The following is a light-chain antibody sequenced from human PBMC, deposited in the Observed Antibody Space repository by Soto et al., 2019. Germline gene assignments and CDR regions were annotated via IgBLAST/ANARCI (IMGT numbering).Light chain of an antibody. CDR3: SSYTNSIWV. CDR1: SSDVGDYNY. V-gene: IGLV2-14*01. Sequence: QSVLTQPASVSGSPGQSIAISCTGTSSDVGDYNYVSWYQQHPDKAPKVMIYDVSTRPSGVSNRFSGSKSGNTASLTISGLQAEDEADYYCSSYTNSIWVFGGGTKVTVL. CDR2: DVS. J-gene: IGLJ3*02.